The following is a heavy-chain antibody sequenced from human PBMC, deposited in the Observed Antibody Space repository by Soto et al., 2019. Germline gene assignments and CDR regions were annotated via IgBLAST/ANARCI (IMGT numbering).Heavy chain of an antibody. J-gene: IGHJ6*02. CDR1: GLGVRNNY. Sequence: GGSLRLSCTAYGLGVRNNYMSWVRQAPGMGLEWVSVIYNDGTTYYADSVKGRFTLSRNTSKNTLSLQMDSLRAEDTAVYYCVRPLPSGRNYGMDVWGQGTTVTVSS. D-gene: IGHD3-10*01. CDR3: VRPLPSGRNYGMDV. CDR2: IYNDGTT. V-gene: IGHV3-53*01.